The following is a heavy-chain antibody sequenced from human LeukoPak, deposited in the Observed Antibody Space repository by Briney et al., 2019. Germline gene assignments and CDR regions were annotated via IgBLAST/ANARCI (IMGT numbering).Heavy chain of an antibody. D-gene: IGHD5-18*01. CDR3: AKDIGGLWLQRVFGY. CDR2: ISWNSGSV. V-gene: IGHV3-9*01. Sequence: GRSLRLSRAASGFTFDDYAMHWVRQAPGKGLEWVSGISWNSGSVGYADSVKGRFTISRDNAKNSLYLQMNSLRAEDTALYYCAKDIGGLWLQRVFGYWGQGTLVTVSS. CDR1: GFTFDDYA. J-gene: IGHJ4*02.